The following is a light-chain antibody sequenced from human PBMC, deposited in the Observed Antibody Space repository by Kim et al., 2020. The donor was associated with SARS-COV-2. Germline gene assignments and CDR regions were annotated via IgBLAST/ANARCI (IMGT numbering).Light chain of an antibody. CDR1: QSISSIY. CDR3: QQYGSSPWT. Sequence: EIVLTQSPGTLSLSPGERATLSCRASQSISSIYLAWYQHKPGQAPRLLIYGASSTATGIPDRFSGSGSGTDFTLTISRLEPEDFAVYFCQQYGSSPWTFGQGTKVDIK. V-gene: IGKV3-20*01. J-gene: IGKJ1*01. CDR2: GAS.